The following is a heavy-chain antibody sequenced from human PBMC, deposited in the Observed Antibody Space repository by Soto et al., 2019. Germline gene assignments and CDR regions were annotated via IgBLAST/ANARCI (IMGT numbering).Heavy chain of an antibody. D-gene: IGHD2-15*01. CDR1: GGTFSSYA. CDR3: ARSQGDIVVVVAATPYYYGMDV. Sequence: QVQLVQSGAEVKKPGSSVKVSCKASGGTFSSYAISWVRQAPGQGLEWMGGIIPIFGTANYAQKFQGRVTITADESTSTGYMELSSLRSEDTAVYYCARSQGDIVVVVAATPYYYGMDVWGQGTTVTVSS. CDR2: IIPIFGTA. J-gene: IGHJ6*02. V-gene: IGHV1-69*01.